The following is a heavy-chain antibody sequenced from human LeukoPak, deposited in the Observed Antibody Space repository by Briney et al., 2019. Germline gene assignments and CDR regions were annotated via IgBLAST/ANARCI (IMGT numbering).Heavy chain of an antibody. J-gene: IGHJ4*02. CDR2: IVVGSGNT. V-gene: IGHV1-58*02. Sequence: TPLKLSCKASGFTFRSTAMQWVRQARGHPLEWIRWIVVGSGNTNYAQNFQERVTITRDMSTRTAYMELSSLISEDTAVYYCAADPGMLTSYFEYWGQGTLVTVSS. CDR3: AADPGMLTSYFEY. D-gene: IGHD3-16*01. CDR1: GFTFRSTA.